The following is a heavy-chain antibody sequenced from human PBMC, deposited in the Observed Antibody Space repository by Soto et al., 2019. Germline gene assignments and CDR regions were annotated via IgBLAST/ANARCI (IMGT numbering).Heavy chain of an antibody. CDR2: IYYSGST. V-gene: IGHV4-31*03. CDR3: ARTRLSRSIEAAGIKKGHHY. D-gene: IGHD6-13*01. CDR1: GGSISSGGYY. Sequence: PSETLSLTCTVSGGSISSGGYYWSWIRQHPGKGLEWIGYIYYSGSTYYNPSLKSRVTISVDTSKNQFSLKLSSVTAADTAVYYCARTRLSRSIEAAGIKKGHHYWGQGTMVTVSS. J-gene: IGHJ4*02.